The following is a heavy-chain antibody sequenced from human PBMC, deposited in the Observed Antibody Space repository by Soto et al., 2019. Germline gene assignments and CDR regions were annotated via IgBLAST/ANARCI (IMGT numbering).Heavy chain of an antibody. V-gene: IGHV1-2*04. J-gene: IGHJ6*02. CDR3: ARVKRVVAATPRYYGMDV. Sequence: ASVKVSCKASGYTLTGYYMHWVRQAPGQGLEWMGWINPNSGGTNYAQKFQGWVTMTRDTSISTAYMELSRLRSDDTAVYYCARVKRVVAATPRYYGMDVWGQGTTVTVSS. CDR2: INPNSGGT. CDR1: GYTLTGYY. D-gene: IGHD2-15*01.